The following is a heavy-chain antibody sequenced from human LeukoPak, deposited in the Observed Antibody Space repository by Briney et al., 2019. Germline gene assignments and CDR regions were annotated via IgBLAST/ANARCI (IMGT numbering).Heavy chain of an antibody. CDR3: AKDRVKVQLERPPIDY. CDR1: GFTFSSYG. D-gene: IGHD1-1*01. Sequence: PGRSLRLTCAASGFTFSSYGMHWVRQAPGKGLEWVSAISGSGGSTYYADSVKGRFTISRDNSKNTLYLQMNSLRAEDTAVYYCAKDRVKVQLERPPIDYWGQGTLVTVSS. CDR2: ISGSGGST. J-gene: IGHJ4*02. V-gene: IGHV3-23*01.